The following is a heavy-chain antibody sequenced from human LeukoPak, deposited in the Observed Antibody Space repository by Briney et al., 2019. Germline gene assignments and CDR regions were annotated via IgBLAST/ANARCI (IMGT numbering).Heavy chain of an antibody. CDR3: ARDLGITTFDYYYGMDV. CDR1: GGSISSHY. D-gene: IGHD3-22*01. V-gene: IGHV4-59*11. Sequence: SETLSLTCTVSGGSISSHYWSWIRQPPGKGLEWIGYIYYSGSTNYNPSLKSRVTISVDTSKNQFSLKLSSVTAADTAVYYCARDLGITTFDYYYGMDVWGQGTTVTVSS. J-gene: IGHJ6*02. CDR2: IYYSGST.